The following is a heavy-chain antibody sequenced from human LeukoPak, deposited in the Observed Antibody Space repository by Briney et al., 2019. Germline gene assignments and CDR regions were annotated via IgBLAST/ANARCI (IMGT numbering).Heavy chain of an antibody. V-gene: IGHV4-59*13. J-gene: IGHJ5*02. CDR3: AREGSYGTGWFDP. CDR2: IYYSGST. CDR1: GGSISSYY. Sequence: KPSETLSLTCTVSGGSISSYYWSWIRQPPGKGVEGIGYIYYSGSTNYNPSLKSRVTISVDTSKNQFSLKLSSVTAADTAVYYCAREGSYGTGWFDPWGQGTLVTVSS. D-gene: IGHD5-18*01.